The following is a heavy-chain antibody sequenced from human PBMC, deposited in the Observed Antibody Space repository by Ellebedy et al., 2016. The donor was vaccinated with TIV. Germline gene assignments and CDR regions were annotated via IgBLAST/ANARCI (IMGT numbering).Heavy chain of an antibody. V-gene: IGHV3-11*06. CDR3: ARGGYDFWNPRY. CDR1: GFTFRDSY. Sequence: GESLKISCAASGFTFRDSYMSWVRQPQGKGLEWVSFISVSNIYTNYADSVKGRFTISRDNAKNSLYLQMNSLRAEDTAVYYCARGGYDFWNPRYWGQGTLVTVSS. CDR2: ISVSNIYT. J-gene: IGHJ4*02. D-gene: IGHD3-3*01.